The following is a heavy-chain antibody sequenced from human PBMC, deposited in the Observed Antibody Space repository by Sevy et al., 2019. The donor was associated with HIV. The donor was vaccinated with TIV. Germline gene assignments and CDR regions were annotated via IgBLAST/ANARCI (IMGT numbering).Heavy chain of an antibody. CDR2: ISGSGTRT. Sequence: GGSLRLSCAVSGFSFDSYGMTWVRQAPGKGLEWVSAISGSGTRTYYADSVKGRFIISRDNSKNTLDLQMNSLRAEDNGIYYCGEGGGGHYDPDEIAYYFYYYNMDVWGKGTTVTVSS. CDR3: GEGGGGHYDPDEIAYYFYYYNMDV. CDR1: GFSFDSYG. D-gene: IGHD3-22*01. V-gene: IGHV3-23*01. J-gene: IGHJ6*03.